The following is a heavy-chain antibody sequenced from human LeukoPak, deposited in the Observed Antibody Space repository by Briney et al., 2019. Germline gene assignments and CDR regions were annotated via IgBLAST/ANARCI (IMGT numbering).Heavy chain of an antibody. D-gene: IGHD2-8*01. CDR1: GFTFSSYA. V-gene: IGHV3-23*01. Sequence: GGSLRLSCAASGFTFSSYAMSWVRQAPGKGLEWVSAISGSGGSTYYADSVRGRFTISRDNSKNTLYLQMNSLRAEDTAVYYCAKASILMVYGNHFDYWGQGTLVTVSS. CDR2: ISGSGGST. CDR3: AKASILMVYGNHFDY. J-gene: IGHJ4*02.